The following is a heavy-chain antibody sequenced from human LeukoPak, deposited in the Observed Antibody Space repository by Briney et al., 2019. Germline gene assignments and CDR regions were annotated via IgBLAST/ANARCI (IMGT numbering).Heavy chain of an antibody. D-gene: IGHD3-10*01. J-gene: IGHJ6*02. CDR2: IWYDGSNK. CDR1: GFTFSSYG. Sequence: QPGGSLRLSCAASGFTFSSYGMHWVRQAPGKGLEWVAVIWYDGSNKYYADSVKGRFTISRDTSKNTLYLQLNSLRAEDTAVYYCARVRFQFQPFYYGMDVWGQGTTVTVSS. V-gene: IGHV3-33*08. CDR3: ARVRFQFQPFYYGMDV.